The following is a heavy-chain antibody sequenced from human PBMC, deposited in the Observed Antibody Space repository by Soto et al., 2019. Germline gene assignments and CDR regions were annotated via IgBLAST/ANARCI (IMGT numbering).Heavy chain of an antibody. Sequence: PGGSLRLSCAASGLPVSGSYLTWVRQAPGKGLEWVSAISGSGGSTYYADSVKGRFTISRDNSKNTLYLQMNSLRAEDTAVYYCAKEGSRGSGWYLDYWGQGTLVTVSS. CDR1: GLPVSGSY. V-gene: IGHV3-23*01. CDR3: AKEGSRGSGWYLDY. CDR2: ISGSGGST. D-gene: IGHD6-19*01. J-gene: IGHJ4*02.